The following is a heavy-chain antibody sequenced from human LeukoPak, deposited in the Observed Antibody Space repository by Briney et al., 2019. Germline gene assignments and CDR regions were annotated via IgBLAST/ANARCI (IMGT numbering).Heavy chain of an antibody. CDR1: GFTFISYA. J-gene: IGHJ4*02. CDR3: ARGLLGTGRYFDY. V-gene: IGHV3-30-3*01. Sequence: GGSLRLSCAASGFTFISYAMHWVRQAPGKGLEWVAVISYDGSNKYYADSVKGRFTISRDNSKNTLYLQMNSLRAEDTAVYYCARGLLGTGRYFDYWGQGTLVTVSS. D-gene: IGHD7-27*01. CDR2: ISYDGSNK.